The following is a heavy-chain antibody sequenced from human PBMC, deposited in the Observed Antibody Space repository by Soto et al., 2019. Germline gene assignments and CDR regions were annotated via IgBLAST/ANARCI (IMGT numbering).Heavy chain of an antibody. CDR2: IYHSGAT. Sequence: QVQLQESGPGLVKPSGTLSLTCAVSGDSMNNNNWWSWVRQSPRKGLEWIAEIYHSGATNYNPSLQSRVTISIDKSAKQFSLKLNSVTAADTAVYYCARAGLGLAFDSWGQGALVTVSS. CDR1: GDSMNNNNW. CDR3: ARAGLGLAFDS. D-gene: IGHD6-19*01. V-gene: IGHV4-4*02. J-gene: IGHJ5*01.